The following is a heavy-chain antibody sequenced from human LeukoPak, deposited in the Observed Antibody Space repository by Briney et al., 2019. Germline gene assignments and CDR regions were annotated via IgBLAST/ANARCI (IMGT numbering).Heavy chain of an antibody. CDR2: ISGSGGST. V-gene: IGHV3-23*01. J-gene: IGHJ4*02. D-gene: IGHD4-17*01. CDR1: GFTFSSYA. Sequence: PGGSLRLSCAASGFTFSSYAMSWVRQAPGKGLEWVSAISGSGGSTYYADSVKGRFTISRDNSKNTLNLQLSSLSAEDTALYYCAKDQEVGVTTYYFDYWGQGTLVTVSS. CDR3: AKDQEVGVTTYYFDY.